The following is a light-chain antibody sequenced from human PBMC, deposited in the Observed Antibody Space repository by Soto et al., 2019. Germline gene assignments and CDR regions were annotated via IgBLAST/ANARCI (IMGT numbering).Light chain of an antibody. Sequence: EIVLTQSPGTLSLSPGERATLSCRASQSVSSSYLAWYQQKPGQAPRLLIYGASGRATGIPDRFSGSGSGTDFPLTISSLQPEDFAVYYCQQYDSSPLFTCGPGTKVDIK. CDR1: QSVSSSY. J-gene: IGKJ3*01. V-gene: IGKV3-20*01. CDR3: QQYDSSPLFT. CDR2: GAS.